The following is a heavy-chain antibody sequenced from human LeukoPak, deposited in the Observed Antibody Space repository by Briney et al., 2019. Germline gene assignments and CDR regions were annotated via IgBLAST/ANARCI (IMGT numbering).Heavy chain of an antibody. V-gene: IGHV4-34*01. CDR1: GGSFSGYY. Sequence: SETLSLTCAVYGGSFSGYYWSWIRQPPGKGLEWIGEINHSGSTNYNPSLKSRVTISVDTSKNQFSLKLSSVTAADTAVYYCARVATYYYDSSGYRVFDYWGQGTLVTVSS. CDR3: ARVATYYYDSSGYRVFDY. CDR2: INHSGST. D-gene: IGHD3-22*01. J-gene: IGHJ4*02.